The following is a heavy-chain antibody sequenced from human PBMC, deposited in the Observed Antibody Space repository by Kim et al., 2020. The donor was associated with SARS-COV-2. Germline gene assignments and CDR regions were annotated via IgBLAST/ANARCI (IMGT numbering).Heavy chain of an antibody. J-gene: IGHJ6*02. V-gene: IGHV3-15*01. CDR2: IKSKTDGGTT. Sequence: GGSLRLSCAASGFTLSNAWMSWVRQAPGKGLEWVGRIKSKTDGGTTDYAAPVKGRFTISRDDSKNTLYLQMNSLKTEDTAVYYCTREEFDYGMDVWGQGTTVTVSS. CDR1: GFTLSNAW. CDR3: TREEFDYGMDV. D-gene: IGHD3-10*01.